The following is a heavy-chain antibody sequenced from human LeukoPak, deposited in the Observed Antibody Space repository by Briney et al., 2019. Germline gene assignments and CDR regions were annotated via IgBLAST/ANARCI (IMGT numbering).Heavy chain of an antibody. Sequence: SETLSLTCAVYGGSFSGYYWSWIRQPPGKGLEWIGEINHSGSTNYNPSLKSRVTISVDTSKNQFSLKLSSVTAADTAVYYCARAPPRPYYYGSGSYPNWFDPWGQGTLVTVSS. V-gene: IGHV4-34*01. CDR2: INHSGST. J-gene: IGHJ5*02. D-gene: IGHD3-10*01. CDR1: GGSFSGYY. CDR3: ARAPPRPYYYGSGSYPNWFDP.